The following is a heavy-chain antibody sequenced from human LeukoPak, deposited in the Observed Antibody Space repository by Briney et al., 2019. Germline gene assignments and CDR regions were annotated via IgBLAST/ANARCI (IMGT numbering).Heavy chain of an antibody. CDR2: IRGRGGCT. CDR3: AKDGGYCSSTSCHVLW. Sequence: GGSLELLWAGSGLTLSRFVMRWVRPAAGEGPEVVSAIRGRGGCTYYADSVQGRFPLSSHHANNTRYPQVDSPRAEDTAVYYCAKDGGYCSSTSCHVLWWGQGTMVTVSS. D-gene: IGHD2-2*01. CDR1: GLTLSRFV. V-gene: IGHV3-23*01. J-gene: IGHJ3*01.